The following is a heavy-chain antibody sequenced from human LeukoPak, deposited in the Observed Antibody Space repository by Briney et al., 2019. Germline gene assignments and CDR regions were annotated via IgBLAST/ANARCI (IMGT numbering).Heavy chain of an antibody. CDR1: GYTFTSYY. J-gene: IGHJ6*02. CDR3: AREDDSSGYYFRYYYYYGMDV. CDR2: INPGGGST. V-gene: IGHV1-46*01. Sequence: ASVKVSCKASGYTFTSYYMHWVRQAPGQGLEWMGIINPGGGSTSYAQKFQGRVTMTRDTSTSTVYMELSSLRSEDTAVYYCAREDDSSGYYFRYYYYYGMDVWGQGTTVTVSS. D-gene: IGHD3-22*01.